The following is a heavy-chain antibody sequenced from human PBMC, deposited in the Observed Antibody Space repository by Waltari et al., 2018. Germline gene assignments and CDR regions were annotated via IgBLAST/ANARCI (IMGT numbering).Heavy chain of an antibody. J-gene: IGHJ5*02. V-gene: IGHV1-2*02. CDR3: ARGRLAHTSSWDCDL. Sequence: QVQLEQSGPEVKRAGASMKVSCTASGYTFTGHYLYWLRQARGQGLECLAWIYPETGGTTRAQKFQGRLTLTTDTSIRTAYMELSGLTVDDTGIYYCARGRLAHTSSWDCDLWGPGTVITVSA. CDR1: GYTFTGHY. D-gene: IGHD6-13*01. CDR2: IYPETGGT.